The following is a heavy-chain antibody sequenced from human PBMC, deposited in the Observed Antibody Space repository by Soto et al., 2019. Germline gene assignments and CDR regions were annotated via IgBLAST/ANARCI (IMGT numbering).Heavy chain of an antibody. D-gene: IGHD6-6*01. CDR1: GFTFDDYA. J-gene: IGHJ4*02. Sequence: SLRLSCAASGFTFDDYAMHWVRQAPGKGLEWVSGISWNSGSIGYADSVKGRFTISRDNAKNSLYLQMNSLRAEDTALYYCAKLAPSTGAEYSSSYPYYFDYWGQGTLVTVSS. CDR3: AKLAPSTGAEYSSSYPYYFDY. CDR2: ISWNSGSI. V-gene: IGHV3-9*01.